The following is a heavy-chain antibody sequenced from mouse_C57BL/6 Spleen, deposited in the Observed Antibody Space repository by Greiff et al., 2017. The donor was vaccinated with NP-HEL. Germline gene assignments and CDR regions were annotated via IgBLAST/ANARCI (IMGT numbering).Heavy chain of an antibody. CDR1: GYTFTSYG. J-gene: IGHJ1*03. CDR3: AIIGDYPRYWYFDV. CDR2: IYPRSGNT. V-gene: IGHV1-81*01. Sequence: QVQLQQSGAELARPGASVKLSCKASGYTFTSYGISWVKQRTGQGLEWIGEIYPRSGNTYYNEKFKGKATLTADKSSSTAYMELRSLTSEDSAVYFCAIIGDYPRYWYFDVWGTGTTVTVSS. D-gene: IGHD2-4*01.